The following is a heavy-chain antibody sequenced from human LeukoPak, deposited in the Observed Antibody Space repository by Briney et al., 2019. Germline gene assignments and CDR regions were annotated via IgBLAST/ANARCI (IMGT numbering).Heavy chain of an antibody. CDR2: ISPDGSST. V-gene: IGHV3-74*01. D-gene: IGHD2-21*02. CDR1: GFTFSSYW. J-gene: IGHJ3*02. Sequence: GGSLRLSCAASGFTFSSYWMHWVRQAPGKGLLWVSRISPDGSSTAYADSVKGRFTISRDYADNTLYLQMDSLRAEDTATYYCARDSNFHSDYYYDVFDIWGQGTVVTVSS. CDR3: ARDSNFHSDYYYDVFDI.